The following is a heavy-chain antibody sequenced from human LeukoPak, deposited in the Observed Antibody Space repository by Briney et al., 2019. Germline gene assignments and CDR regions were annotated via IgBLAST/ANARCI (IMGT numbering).Heavy chain of an antibody. D-gene: IGHD3-10*01. V-gene: IGHV3-48*01. CDR1: GFTFSSYS. J-gene: IGHJ4*02. CDR3: AKDYNRAYYYGSGFDY. Sequence: PGGSLRLSCAASGFTFSSYSMNWVRQAPGKGLEWVSYISSTGNPRHYAESVEGRFTISRDNAKNSLYLQMNSLRAEDTAVYYCAKDYNRAYYYGSGFDYWGQGTLVTVSS. CDR2: ISSTGNPR.